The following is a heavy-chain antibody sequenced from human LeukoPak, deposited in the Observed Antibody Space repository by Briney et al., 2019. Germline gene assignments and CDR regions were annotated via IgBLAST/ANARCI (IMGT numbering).Heavy chain of an antibody. CDR2: IKSDGSST. CDR1: GFTFSSYW. J-gene: IGHJ4*02. V-gene: IGHV3-74*01. Sequence: GRSLRLSCAGSGFTFSSYWMHWVRHAPGKGLVWVSRIKSDGSSTSYADSVKGRFTIARDNAKNTLYLQMNSLRPEDTAVYYCARNDYLEDWGQGTLVTVPS. CDR3: ARNDYLED.